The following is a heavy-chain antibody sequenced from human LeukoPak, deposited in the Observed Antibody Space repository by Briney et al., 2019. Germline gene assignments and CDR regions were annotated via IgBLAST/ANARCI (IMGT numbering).Heavy chain of an antibody. CDR3: ARVGGSVASCYSGSCWFDP. Sequence: GGSLRLSCAASGFTFSDYYMSWIRQAPGKGLEWVSYISSSGSTIYYADSVKGRFTISRDNAKNSLYLQMNSLRAEDTAVYYCARVGGSVASCYSGSCWFDPWGQGTLVTVSS. J-gene: IGHJ5*02. D-gene: IGHD2-2*01. V-gene: IGHV3-11*04. CDR1: GFTFSDYY. CDR2: ISSSGSTI.